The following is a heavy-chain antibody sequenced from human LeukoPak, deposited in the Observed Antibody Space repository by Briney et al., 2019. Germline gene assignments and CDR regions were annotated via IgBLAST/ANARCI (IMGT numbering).Heavy chain of an antibody. J-gene: IGHJ4*02. D-gene: IGHD6-13*01. CDR3: AKDRHSSSWYYFDY. CDR1: GFTFSSYG. Sequence: GRSLRLSCAASGFTFSSYGMHWVRQAPGKGLEWVAVISHDGSNKYYADSVKGRFTISRDNSKNTLYLQMNSLRAEDTAVYYCAKDRHSSSWYYFDYWGQGTLVTVSS. CDR2: ISHDGSNK. V-gene: IGHV3-30*18.